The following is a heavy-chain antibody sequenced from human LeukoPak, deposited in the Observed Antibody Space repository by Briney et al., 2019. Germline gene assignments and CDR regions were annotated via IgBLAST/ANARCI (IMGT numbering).Heavy chain of an antibody. V-gene: IGHV1-69*05. CDR3: ARSRAQAGSPYYYYGMDV. D-gene: IGHD6-19*01. CDR1: GGTLSSYA. CDR2: IIPIFGTA. J-gene: IGHJ6*02. Sequence: SVKVSCKASGGTLSSYAISWVRQAPGQGLEWMGGIIPIFGTANYAQKLQGRVTMTTDTSTSTAYMELRSLRSDDTAVYYCARSRAQAGSPYYYYGMDVWGQGTTVTVSS.